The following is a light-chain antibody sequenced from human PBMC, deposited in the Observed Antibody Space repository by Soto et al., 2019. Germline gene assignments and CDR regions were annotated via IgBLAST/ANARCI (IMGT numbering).Light chain of an antibody. CDR2: EVI. CDR3: CSYTSTYTLV. J-gene: IGLJ3*02. CDR1: SSDIGTYNS. V-gene: IGLV2-14*01. Sequence: QSALTQPASVSGSPGQSITISCTGTSSDIGTYNSVSWYQQHPGKAPKLLIFEVIDRPSGVSDRFSGSKSGNTASLTISGLQHVDEAHYDCCSYTSTYTLVVGGATNVTVL.